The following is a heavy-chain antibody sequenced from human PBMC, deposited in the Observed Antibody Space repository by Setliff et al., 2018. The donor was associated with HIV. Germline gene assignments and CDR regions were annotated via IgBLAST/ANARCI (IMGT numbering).Heavy chain of an antibody. CDR3: ARDRGWEIQYGFDY. CDR2: INEDGSKR. V-gene: IGHV3-7*03. D-gene: IGHD1-26*01. Sequence: GGSLRLSCVASGITFSAYEMNWVRQAPGKGLEWVASINEDGSKRYFVDSVKGRFTISRDNAKNSLYLQMNSLRAEDTAVYYCARDRGWEIQYGFDYWGQGTLVTVSS. J-gene: IGHJ4*02. CDR1: GITFSAYE.